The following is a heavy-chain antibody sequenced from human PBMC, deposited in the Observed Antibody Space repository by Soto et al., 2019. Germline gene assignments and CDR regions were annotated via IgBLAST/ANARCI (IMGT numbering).Heavy chain of an antibody. Sequence: NPSETLSLTCTVSGGSISSYYWSWIRQPPGKGLEWIGYIYYSGSTNYNPSLKSRVTISVDTSKNQFSLKLSSVTAADTAVYYCARVNRYSSSGWLDYWGQGTLVTVSS. V-gene: IGHV4-59*01. CDR1: GGSISSYY. CDR3: ARVNRYSSSGWLDY. CDR2: IYYSGST. J-gene: IGHJ4*02. D-gene: IGHD6-6*01.